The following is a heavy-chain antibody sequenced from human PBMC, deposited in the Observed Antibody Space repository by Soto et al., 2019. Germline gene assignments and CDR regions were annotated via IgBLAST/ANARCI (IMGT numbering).Heavy chain of an antibody. D-gene: IGHD2-15*01. Sequence: SETLSLTCTVSGGSISSGGYYWSWIRQHPGKGLEWIGYIYYSGSTYYNPSLKSRVTISVDTSKNQFSLKLSSVTAADTAVYYCARGVPDIVVVVDGIHFDYWGHGTLVNVST. CDR1: GGSISSGGYY. V-gene: IGHV4-31*03. CDR3: ARGVPDIVVVVDGIHFDY. CDR2: IYYSGST. J-gene: IGHJ4*01.